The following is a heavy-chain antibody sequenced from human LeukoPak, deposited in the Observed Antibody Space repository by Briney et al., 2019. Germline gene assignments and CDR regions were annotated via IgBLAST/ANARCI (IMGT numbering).Heavy chain of an antibody. CDR2: IKSKTDGGTT. CDR3: QGGRF. Sequence: GGSLRLSCSASGFTSTNAWMSWVRQAPGKGLEWVGRIKSKTDGGTTDYAAPVKGRFSISRDDSKNTLYLQMNSLKSEDTAVYYCQGGRFWGQGTLVTVSS. D-gene: IGHD1-26*01. V-gene: IGHV3-15*01. CDR1: GFTSTNAW. J-gene: IGHJ4*02.